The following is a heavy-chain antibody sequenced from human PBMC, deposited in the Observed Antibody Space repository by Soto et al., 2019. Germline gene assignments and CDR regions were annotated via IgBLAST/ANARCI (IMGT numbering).Heavy chain of an antibody. CDR1: GFTFCAFY. V-gene: IGHV3-30*05. CDR3: ERDFIVGAPDIPDF. Sequence: GGSPKLSCSASGFTFCAFYLNLIRQAPGKGLEWVSYNGRGKYSVDSAKARFAISTDDSKNTLYLQMNNLRVDGAAVYYVERDFIVGAPDIPDFWGQGTLVTVSS. J-gene: IGHJ4*02. D-gene: IGHD1-26*01. CDR2: NGRGK.